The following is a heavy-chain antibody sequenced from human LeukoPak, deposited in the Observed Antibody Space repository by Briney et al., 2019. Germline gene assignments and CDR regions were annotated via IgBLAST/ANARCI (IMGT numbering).Heavy chain of an antibody. V-gene: IGHV3-30*03. CDR3: ATKSLIGYTDQ. Sequence: GALRLSFAASGFPFSTYGMHWVRQAPGKGLEWVAVISYDGTNKYYADSVRGRFTISRDNSKNTLYVQMNSLRVEDTAVYYCATKSLIGYTDQWGQGTLVTVSS. J-gene: IGHJ4*02. CDR2: ISYDGTNK. CDR1: GFPFSTYG. D-gene: IGHD2-15*01.